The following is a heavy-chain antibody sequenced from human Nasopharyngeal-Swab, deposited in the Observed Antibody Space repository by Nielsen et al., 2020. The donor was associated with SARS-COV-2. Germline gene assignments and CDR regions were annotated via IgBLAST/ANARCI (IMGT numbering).Heavy chain of an antibody. CDR2: IYYSGSA. Sequence: WIRQPPGKGLEWIGTIYYSGSAYYNPSLKSRVAISVDTSMNQIFLNLSSVTAADSAVYYCARNPRSVQYTSTWYGEFDYWGQGTLVTVSS. CDR3: ARNPRSVQYTSTWYGEFDY. V-gene: IGHV4-39*01. D-gene: IGHD6-13*01. J-gene: IGHJ4*02.